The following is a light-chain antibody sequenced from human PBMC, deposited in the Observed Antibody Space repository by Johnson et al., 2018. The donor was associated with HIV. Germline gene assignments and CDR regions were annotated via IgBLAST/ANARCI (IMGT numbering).Light chain of an antibody. V-gene: IGLV1-51*01. CDR2: DNN. CDR1: SSNIGNNY. Sequence: QSVLTQPPSVSAAPGQKVTISCSGSSSNIGNNYVSWYQQLPGTAPKLLIYDNNKRPSGIPDRFSGSKSGTSATLDITGLRTGDEADYYCGTWDSSLSAGVFGTGTKVTVL. J-gene: IGLJ1*01. CDR3: GTWDSSLSAGV.